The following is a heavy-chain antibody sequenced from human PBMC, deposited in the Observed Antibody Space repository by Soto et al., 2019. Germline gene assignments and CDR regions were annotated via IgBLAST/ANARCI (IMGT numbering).Heavy chain of an antibody. CDR2: INSDGSRT. D-gene: IGHD1-26*01. J-gene: IGHJ4*02. Sequence: EVQLVESGGGLVQPGGSLRLSCTASGFNFSRFWTHWVRQVPGRGLVWVSHINSDGSRTSYADSVRGRFTISRDNAKNTLYLQMNSLRAEDTAVYYCATDRALGATLGAIDFWGQGTLVTVSS. CDR3: ATDRALGATLGAIDF. V-gene: IGHV3-74*01. CDR1: GFNFSRFW.